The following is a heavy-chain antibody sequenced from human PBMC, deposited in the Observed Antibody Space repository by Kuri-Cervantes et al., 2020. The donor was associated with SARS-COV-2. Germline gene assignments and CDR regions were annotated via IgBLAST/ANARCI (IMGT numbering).Heavy chain of an antibody. CDR3: TTDLKPWRADY. CDR2: ISHYSGNT. J-gene: IGHJ4*02. Sequence: ASVKVSCKTSGYTFTSYGTTWVRQAPGQGLEWMGWISHYSGNTDYAQRVQDRVILTRDTSTSTTYMELRSLRSDDTAVYYCTTDLKPWRADYWGQGTLVTVSS. CDR1: GYTFTSYG. V-gene: IGHV1-18*01. D-gene: IGHD3-3*01.